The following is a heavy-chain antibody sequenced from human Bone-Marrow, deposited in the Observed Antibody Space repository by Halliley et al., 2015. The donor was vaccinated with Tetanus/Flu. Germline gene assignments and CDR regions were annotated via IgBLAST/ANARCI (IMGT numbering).Heavy chain of an antibody. CDR2: IYHSGST. CDR3: ARDLDTAMVTLGSFDY. V-gene: IGHV4-38-2*02. CDR1: GYSISSGYY. J-gene: IGHJ4*02. Sequence: TLSLTCAVSGYSISSGYYWGWIRQPPGKGLEWIGSIYHSGSTYYNPSLKGRVTISVDTSKNQFSLKLRSVTAADTAVYHCARDLDTAMVTLGSFDYWGQGALVTVSS. D-gene: IGHD5-18*01.